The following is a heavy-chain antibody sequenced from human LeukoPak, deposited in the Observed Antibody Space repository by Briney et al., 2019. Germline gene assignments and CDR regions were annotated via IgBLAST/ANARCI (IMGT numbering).Heavy chain of an antibody. J-gene: IGHJ4*02. CDR1: GFTFSSYG. V-gene: IGHV3-30*02. CDR3: AKDGDYGQSYYFDY. CDR2: IRYDGSNK. Sequence: PGGSLRLSCAASGFTFSSYGMHWVRQAPGKGLEWVAFIRYDGSNKYHADSVKGRFTISRDNSKNTLYLQMSSLRAEDTAVYYCAKDGDYGQSYYFDYWGQGTLVTVSS. D-gene: IGHD4-17*01.